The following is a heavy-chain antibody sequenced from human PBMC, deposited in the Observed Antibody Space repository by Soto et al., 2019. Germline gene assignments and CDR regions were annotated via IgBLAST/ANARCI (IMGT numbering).Heavy chain of an antibody. CDR3: ARAYGATLLDY. CDR1: GGSISSSSYY. J-gene: IGHJ4*02. CDR2: FYYSGST. Sequence: PSETLSLTCTVSGGSISSSSYYCGWIRQPPGKGLEWIGSFYYSGSTFYNPSLKSRVTISVDTSKNQFSLNLSSVTASDTAVYYCARAYGATLLDYWGQGTLVTVSS. V-gene: IGHV4-39*01. D-gene: IGHD4-17*01.